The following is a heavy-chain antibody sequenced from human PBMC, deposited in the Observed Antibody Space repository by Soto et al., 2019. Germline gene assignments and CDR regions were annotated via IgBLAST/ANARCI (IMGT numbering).Heavy chain of an antibody. Sequence: SETLSLTCTVSGGSVSSGSYYWSWIRQPPGKGLEWIGYIYYSGSTNYNPSLKSRVTISVGTSKNQFSLKLSSVTAADTAVYYCARVPTYYYDSSGYSVDYWGQGTLVTVSS. CDR1: GGSVSSGSYY. J-gene: IGHJ4*02. D-gene: IGHD3-22*01. CDR2: IYYSGST. V-gene: IGHV4-61*01. CDR3: ARVPTYYYDSSGYSVDY.